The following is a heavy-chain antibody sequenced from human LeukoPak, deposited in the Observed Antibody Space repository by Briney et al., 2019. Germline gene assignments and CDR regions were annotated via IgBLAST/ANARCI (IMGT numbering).Heavy chain of an antibody. CDR3: AKDLRWELLQVDY. D-gene: IGHD1-26*01. V-gene: IGHV3-30-3*01. CDR1: GFTFSSYA. CDR2: ISYDGSNK. J-gene: IGHJ4*02. Sequence: GGSLRLSCAASGFTFSSYAMHWVRQAPGKGLEWVAVISYDGSNKYYADSVKGRFTISRDNSKNTLYLQMNSLRAEDTAVYYCAKDLRWELLQVDYWGQGTLVTVSS.